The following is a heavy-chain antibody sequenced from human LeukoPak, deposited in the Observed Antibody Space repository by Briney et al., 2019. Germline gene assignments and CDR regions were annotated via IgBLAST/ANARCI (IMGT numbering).Heavy chain of an antibody. CDR1: GFTSRDHY. Sequence: GGSLRLSCAASGFTSRDHYMDWVRQTPGKGPEWVGRIRNRANSYSTEYAPSVKGRFTISRDDSKNLLYLQMNSLKTEDTAVYYCARASRRDGYNLNLWGQGTLVVVSS. D-gene: IGHD5-24*01. CDR3: ARASRRDGYNLNL. CDR2: IRNRANSYST. V-gene: IGHV3-72*01. J-gene: IGHJ5*02.